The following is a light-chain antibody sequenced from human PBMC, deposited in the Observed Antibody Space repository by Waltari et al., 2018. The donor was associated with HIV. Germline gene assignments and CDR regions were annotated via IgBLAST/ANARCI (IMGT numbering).Light chain of an antibody. Sequence: DIVMTQFPDSLAVSLGERATINCTSSQSISNNCNNKNCLAWFQQKPGQPPKLLIYWESTRESGVPDRFSGSGSGTDFTLTISSLQAEDVAVYFCHQYDSSPPRFTFGPGTKVDI. CDR3: HQYDSSPPRFT. V-gene: IGKV4-1*01. CDR1: QSISNNCNNKNC. CDR2: WES. J-gene: IGKJ3*01.